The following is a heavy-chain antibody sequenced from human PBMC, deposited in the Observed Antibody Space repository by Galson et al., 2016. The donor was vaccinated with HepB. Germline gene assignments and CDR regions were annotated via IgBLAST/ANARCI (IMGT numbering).Heavy chain of an antibody. Sequence: SLRLSCAASGFTFGDYAMSWFRQAPGKGLEWVGFIRSKAYGGTTEYAASVKGRFTISRDDSKSIAYLQMNSLKTEDTAVYYCTRDFSGGWHPSFDYWGQGTLVTVSS. CDR3: TRDFSGGWHPSFDY. D-gene: IGHD6-19*01. J-gene: IGHJ4*02. V-gene: IGHV3-49*03. CDR1: GFTFGDYA. CDR2: IRSKAYGGTT.